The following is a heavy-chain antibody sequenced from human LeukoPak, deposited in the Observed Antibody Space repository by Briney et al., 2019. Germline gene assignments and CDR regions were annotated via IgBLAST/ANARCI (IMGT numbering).Heavy chain of an antibody. Sequence: GGSLRLSCAASGFTFSSYWMHWVRQAPGKGLVWVSRINSDGSSTSYADSVKGRFTISRDNAKNTLYLQMNSLRAEDTAVYYCSSMVRGVKTNLDYWGQGTLVTVSS. CDR3: SSMVRGVKTNLDY. CDR2: INSDGSST. D-gene: IGHD3-10*01. CDR1: GFTFSSYW. J-gene: IGHJ4*02. V-gene: IGHV3-74*01.